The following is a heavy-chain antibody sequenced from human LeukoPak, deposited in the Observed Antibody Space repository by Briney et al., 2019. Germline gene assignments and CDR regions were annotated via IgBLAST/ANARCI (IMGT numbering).Heavy chain of an antibody. CDR1: GYTFTSYA. J-gene: IGHJ4*02. CDR3: ARDDPTPIYDFWGGPWD. D-gene: IGHD3-3*01. CDR2: INTNTGNP. Sequence: ASVKVSCKASGYTFTSYAMNWVRQAPGQGLEWMGWINTNTGNPTYAQGFTGRFVFSLDTSVSTAYLQISSLKAEDTAVYYCARDDPTPIYDFWGGPWDWGQGTLVTVSS. V-gene: IGHV7-4-1*02.